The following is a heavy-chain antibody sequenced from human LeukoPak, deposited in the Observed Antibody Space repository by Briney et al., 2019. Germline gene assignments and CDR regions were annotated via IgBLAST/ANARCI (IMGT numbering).Heavy chain of an antibody. CDR2: IWYDGTKT. V-gene: IGHV3-33*01. Sequence: SGGSLRLSCAASGFSFSNHGMHWVRQAPGKGLEWVAVIWYDGTKTYYADSVKGRFTISRNNSKNTVYLQVSSLRAEDTAVYYCAREITLRLGYWFDPWGQGTLVTVSS. CDR3: AREITLRLGYWFDP. J-gene: IGHJ5*02. D-gene: IGHD3-16*01. CDR1: GFSFSNHG.